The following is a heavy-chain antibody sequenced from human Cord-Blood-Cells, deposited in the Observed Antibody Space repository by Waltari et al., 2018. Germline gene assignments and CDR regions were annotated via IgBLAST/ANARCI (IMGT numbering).Heavy chain of an antibody. J-gene: IGHJ4*02. Sequence: EVQLVESGGGLVQPGGSLRLSCAASGFTLSSYEMNWVRQAPGKGLEWVSYISSSGSTIYYADSVKGRFTISRDNAKNSLYLQMNSLRAEDTAVYYCARGSHTGGFDYWGQGTLVTVSS. V-gene: IGHV3-48*03. CDR1: GFTLSSYE. CDR2: ISSSGSTI. D-gene: IGHD5-18*01. CDR3: ARGSHTGGFDY.